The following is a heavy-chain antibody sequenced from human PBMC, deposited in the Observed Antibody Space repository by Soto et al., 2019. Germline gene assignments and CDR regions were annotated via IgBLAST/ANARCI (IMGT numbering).Heavy chain of an antibody. CDR2: ISGSGGST. D-gene: IGHD6-19*01. Sequence: PGGSLRLSCAASGFTFSSYAMSWVRQAPGKGLEWVSAISGSGGSTYYADSVKGRFTISRDNSKNTLYLQMNSLRAEDTAVYYCAKDTEYSSGWLAFQHWGQGTLVTVSS. V-gene: IGHV3-23*01. J-gene: IGHJ1*01. CDR3: AKDTEYSSGWLAFQH. CDR1: GFTFSSYA.